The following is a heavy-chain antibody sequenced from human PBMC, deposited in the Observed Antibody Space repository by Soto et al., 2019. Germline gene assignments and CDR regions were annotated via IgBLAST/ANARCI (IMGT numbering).Heavy chain of an antibody. CDR1: GYTFINYA. Sequence: ASVKVSCKASGYTFINYAISCVRQAPGQVLEWMGGIVPIFGTTSYAQQFQGRVTITADESTRTAYMELRSLRSDDTAVYYCARSSLGGDDYWGQGTLVTVSS. J-gene: IGHJ4*02. CDR2: IVPIFGTT. V-gene: IGHV1-69*13. CDR3: ARSSLGGDDY. D-gene: IGHD2-21*01.